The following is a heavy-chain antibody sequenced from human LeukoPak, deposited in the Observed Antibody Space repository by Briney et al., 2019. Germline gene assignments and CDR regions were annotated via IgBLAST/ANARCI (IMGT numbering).Heavy chain of an antibody. CDR1: GFTSSSYA. J-gene: IGHJ3*02. V-gene: IGHV3-30*04. D-gene: IGHD3-10*01. Sequence: GGSLRLSCAASGFTSSSYAMHWVRQAPGKGLEWVAVISYDGSNKYYADSVKGRFTISRDNSKNTLYLQMNSLRAEDTAVYYCARERPYGLLGYGAFDIWGQGTMVTVSS. CDR3: ARERPYGLLGYGAFDI. CDR2: ISYDGSNK.